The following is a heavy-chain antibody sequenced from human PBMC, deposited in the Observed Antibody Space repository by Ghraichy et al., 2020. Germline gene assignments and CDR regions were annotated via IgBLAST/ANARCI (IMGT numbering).Heavy chain of an antibody. CDR2: INPNSGGT. D-gene: IGHD6-13*01. J-gene: IGHJ4*02. V-gene: IGHV1-2*04. CDR3: ARGVVGSWGYYFDY. CDR1: GYSFTGYY. Sequence: ASVKVSCKASGYSFTGYYLHWVRQAPGQGLEWMGWINPNSGGTNYAQNFQGWVTMTRDTSISTAYMELSRLRSDDTAVYYCARGVVGSWGYYFDYWGQGTLVTVSS.